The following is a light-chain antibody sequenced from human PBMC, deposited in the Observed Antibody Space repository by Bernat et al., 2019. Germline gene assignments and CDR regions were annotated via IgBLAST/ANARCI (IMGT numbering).Light chain of an antibody. CDR2: HVS. CDR1: SSDVGGYNY. Sequence: QSALTQPASVSGSLGQSITISCTGTSSDVGGYNYVSWYQHHPGKAPKLMIYHVSRRPSGVSNRFSGSKSDNTASLTISGLQADDEADYYCSSYTGSTTLVFVFGSGTKVTVL. J-gene: IGLJ1*01. V-gene: IGLV2-14*03. CDR3: SSYTGSTTLVFV.